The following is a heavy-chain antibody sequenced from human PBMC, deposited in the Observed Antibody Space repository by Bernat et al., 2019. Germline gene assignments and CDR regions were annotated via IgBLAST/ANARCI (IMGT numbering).Heavy chain of an antibody. D-gene: IGHD6-19*01. Sequence: EVHLVETGGGLIQPGESLRLSCAASGFTVVTNYMSWVRQSPGKGLEWVSVIYSDGTTYYADTVKGRCTGSRDNSKNIVYLQMKGVIVEDTALYYCTRGSTSGWQNLEYWGQGTLVSVSS. CDR2: IYSDGTT. CDR3: TRGSTSGWQNLEY. J-gene: IGHJ4*02. CDR1: GFTVVTNY. V-gene: IGHV3-53*02.